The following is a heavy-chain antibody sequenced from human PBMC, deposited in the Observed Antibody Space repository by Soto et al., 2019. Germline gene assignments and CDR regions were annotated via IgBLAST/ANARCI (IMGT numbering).Heavy chain of an antibody. V-gene: IGHV1-8*01. CDR3: EVTTGY. J-gene: IGHJ4*02. Sequence: QVQVVQSRAEVKKPGASVMVSCKASGYTFTDYDINWVRQASGQGLEYMGWMSPESGNTGYAPQFQGRVTMTRNTSISTAYMELSSLRSEDTAVYYCEVTTGYWGQGTKVTVSS. D-gene: IGHD2-21*02. CDR2: MSPESGNT. CDR1: GYTFTDYD.